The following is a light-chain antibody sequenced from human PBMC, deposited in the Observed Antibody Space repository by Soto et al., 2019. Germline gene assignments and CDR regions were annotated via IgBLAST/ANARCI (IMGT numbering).Light chain of an antibody. CDR3: AAWETSLNGYV. J-gene: IGLJ1*01. Sequence: SVLTQPPSASGTPGQRVTISCSGSSSNIGSNTVNWYQQLPGTAPKLLIYSINQRPSGVPDRFSGSKSGTSASLAISGLQSEDEADYYCAAWETSLNGYVFGTGTKLTVL. CDR1: SSNIGSNT. CDR2: SIN. V-gene: IGLV1-44*01.